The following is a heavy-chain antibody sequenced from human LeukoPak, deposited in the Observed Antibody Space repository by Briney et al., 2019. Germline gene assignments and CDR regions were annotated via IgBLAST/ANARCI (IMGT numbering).Heavy chain of an antibody. CDR2: ISSSSTI. V-gene: IGHV3-48*01. CDR1: GFTFSSYS. CDR3: AKSHDSSGSDY. Sequence: GGSLRLSCAASGFTFSSYSMNWVRQAPGKGLEWVSYISSSSTIYYADSVKGRFTISRDNSKNTLYMQMNSLRAEDTAVYYCAKSHDSSGSDYWGQGTLVTVSS. D-gene: IGHD3-22*01. J-gene: IGHJ4*02.